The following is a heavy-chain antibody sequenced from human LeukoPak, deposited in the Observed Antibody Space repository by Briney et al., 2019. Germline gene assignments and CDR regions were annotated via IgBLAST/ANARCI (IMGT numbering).Heavy chain of an antibody. J-gene: IGHJ4*02. CDR1: GGTFSSYA. CDR3: ARDAYYDSSGYYLLFDY. D-gene: IGHD3-22*01. CDR2: IIPIFGTA. Sequence: ASVEVSCKASGGTFSSYAISWVRQAPGQGLEWMGRIIPIFGTANYAQKFQGRVTITTDESTSTAYMELSSLRSEDTAVYYCARDAYYDSSGYYLLFDYWGQGTLVTVSS. V-gene: IGHV1-69*05.